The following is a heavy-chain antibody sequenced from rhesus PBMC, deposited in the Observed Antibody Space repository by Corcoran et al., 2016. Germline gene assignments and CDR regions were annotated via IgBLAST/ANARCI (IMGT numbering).Heavy chain of an antibody. V-gene: IGHV4-147*01. J-gene: IGHJ6*01. D-gene: IGHD6S26*01. CDR1: GYSISSNY. Sequence: QVQLQESGPGLVKPSETLSLTCAVSGYSISSNYWSWIRQPPGKGLEWIGYIYGSSGSTYYNPSLKSRVTFSTDTSENQFSLKLSSVTAADTAVYYCARGYSSGWSYNYGLDAWGQGVVVTVSS. CDR3: ARGYSSGWSYNYGLDA. CDR2: IYGSSGST.